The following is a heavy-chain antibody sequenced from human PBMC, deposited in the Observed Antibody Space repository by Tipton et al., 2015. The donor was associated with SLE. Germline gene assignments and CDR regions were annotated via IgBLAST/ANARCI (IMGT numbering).Heavy chain of an antibody. J-gene: IGHJ3*02. D-gene: IGHD6-13*01. CDR2: INHSGST. Sequence: LRLSCAVYGGSFSGYYWSWIRQPPGKGLEWIGEINHSGSTNYNPSLKSRFTISVDTSKNQFSLKLSSVTAADTAVYYCARGSGYSSSRASAFDIWGQGTMVTVSS. V-gene: IGHV4-34*01. CDR1: GGSFSGYY. CDR3: ARGSGYSSSRASAFDI.